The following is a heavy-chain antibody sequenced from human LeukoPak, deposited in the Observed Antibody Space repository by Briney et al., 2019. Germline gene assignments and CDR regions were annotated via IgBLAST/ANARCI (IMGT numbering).Heavy chain of an antibody. CDR2: ISGNGGST. CDR3: AKGRITMVRGAKDY. V-gene: IGHV3-23*01. Sequence: GGSLRLSCAASGFTFNSYAMSWVRQAPGKGLEWVSAISGNGGSTYYADSVKGRFTISRDNSKNTLYLQMNSLRAEDTAVYYCAKGRITMVRGAKDYWGQGTLVTVSS. D-gene: IGHD3-10*01. CDR1: GFTFNSYA. J-gene: IGHJ4*02.